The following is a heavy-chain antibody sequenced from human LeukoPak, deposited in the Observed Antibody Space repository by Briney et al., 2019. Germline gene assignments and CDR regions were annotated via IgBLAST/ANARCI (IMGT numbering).Heavy chain of an antibody. CDR1: GGSFSGSC. J-gene: IGHJ6*03. CDR3: ARGALAGATRWLTHGYYMDV. D-gene: IGHD1-26*01. V-gene: IGHV4-34*01. Sequence: RPAESLSLTCAVYGGSFSGSCWSWIRQPPGKGLEWVGEINHSGSTNYNPSLKSGCTISVDASNNQFCLKLSSMTDADTAVYYCARGALAGATRWLTHGYYMDVWGKGTTVTVSS. CDR2: INHSGST.